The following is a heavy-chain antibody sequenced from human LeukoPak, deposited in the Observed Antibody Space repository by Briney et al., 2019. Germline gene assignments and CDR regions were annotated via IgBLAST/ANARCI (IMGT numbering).Heavy chain of an antibody. CDR1: SGSISSYY. CDR2: VSYNGST. CDR3: ARGQYISGHDS. Sequence: KSSETLSLTCTVSSGSISSYYWSWIRQPPVRGLEWIGYVSYNGSTNYNPSLKSRVTISIDTSKNQFSLKLTSVTAADTALFYCARGQYISGHDSWGQGTLVTASS. J-gene: IGHJ4*02. D-gene: IGHD6-19*01. V-gene: IGHV4-59*01.